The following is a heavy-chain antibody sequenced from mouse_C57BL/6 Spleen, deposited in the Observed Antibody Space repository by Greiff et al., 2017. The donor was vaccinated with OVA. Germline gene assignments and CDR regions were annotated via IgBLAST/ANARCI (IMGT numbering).Heavy chain of an antibody. J-gene: IGHJ4*01. CDR3: ARGWAAYAMDY. V-gene: IGHV3-1*01. CDR2: ISYSGST. CDR1: GYSITSGYD. Sequence: EVKVEESGPGMVKPSQSLSLTCTVTGYSITSGYDWHWIRHFPGNKLEWMGYISYSGSTNYNPSLKSRISITHDTSKNHFFLKLNSVTTEDTATYYCARGWAAYAMDYWGQGTSVTVSS.